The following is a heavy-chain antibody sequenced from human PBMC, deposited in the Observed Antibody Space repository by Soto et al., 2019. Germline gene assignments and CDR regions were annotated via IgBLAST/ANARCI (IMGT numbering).Heavy chain of an antibody. J-gene: IGHJ5*02. CDR2: ISSSSSYI. CDR3: ARDPSSGWSRPSNWFDP. CDR1: GFTFSSYS. V-gene: IGHV3-21*01. D-gene: IGHD6-19*01. Sequence: PGGSLRLSCAASGFTFSSYSMNWVRQAPGKGLEWVSSISSSSSYIYYADSVKGRFTISRDNAKNSLYLQMNSLRAEDTAVYYCARDPSSGWSRPSNWFDPWGQGTLVTVSS.